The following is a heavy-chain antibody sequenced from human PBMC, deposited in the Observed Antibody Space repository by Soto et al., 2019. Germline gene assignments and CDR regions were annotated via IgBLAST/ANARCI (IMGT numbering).Heavy chain of an antibody. CDR2: INPSDGTT. Sequence: QVQLVQSWAEVKKPGASVKVSCKASGYTFTTYNMHWVRQAPGQGPEWMGVINPSDGTTSLAQGFHGRVTMTRDTSTSTAYMELRGLRSDDTAIYYCARGAIVLVLADKHYCEYWGQGTLVTVSS. V-gene: IGHV1-46*01. D-gene: IGHD2-21*01. CDR3: ARGAIVLVLADKHYCEY. J-gene: IGHJ4*02. CDR1: GYTFTTYN.